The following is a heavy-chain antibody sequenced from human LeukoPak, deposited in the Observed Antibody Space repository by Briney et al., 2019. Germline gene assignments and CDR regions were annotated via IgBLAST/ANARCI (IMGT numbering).Heavy chain of an antibody. V-gene: IGHV3-23*01. J-gene: IGHJ6*03. Sequence: GGSLRLSCAASGFPLRTYGMSWVRQAPGKGLEWVSGTPSGGDNTYYADSVKGRFTISRDNSENTLYLQINNLRAEDTAVYYCAKDSQYYDFWSRYNHYSYHYMDVWGKGTTVIVSS. CDR2: TPSGGDNT. CDR3: AKDSQYYDFWSRYNHYSYHYMDV. CDR1: GFPLRTYG. D-gene: IGHD3-3*01.